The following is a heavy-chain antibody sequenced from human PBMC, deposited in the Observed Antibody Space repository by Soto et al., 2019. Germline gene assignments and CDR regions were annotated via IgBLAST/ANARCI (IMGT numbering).Heavy chain of an antibody. CDR2: INDSGNT. J-gene: IGHJ4*02. Sequence: PGETLSLTWAVSGGSFRGYFWSWIRQSPAKGLEWIGEINDSGNTYYNPSFKSRLTISVDTSTSQISLRLTSVTAADSAVYYCQGGDFWGQGTRVTVSS. CDR3: QGGDF. D-gene: IGHD3-16*01. V-gene: IGHV4-34*01. CDR1: GGSFRGYF.